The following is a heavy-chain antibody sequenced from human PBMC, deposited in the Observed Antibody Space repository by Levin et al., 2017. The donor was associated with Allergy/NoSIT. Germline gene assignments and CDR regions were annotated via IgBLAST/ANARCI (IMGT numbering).Heavy chain of an antibody. CDR1: GGSFSGYY. CDR3: ARDAVTLYYFDY. V-gene: IGHV4-34*01. D-gene: IGHD4-17*01. Sequence: SQTLSLTCAVYGGSFSGYYWSWIRQPPGKGLEWIGEINHSGSTNYNPSLKSRVTISVDTSKNQFSLKLSSVTAADTAVYYCARDAVTLYYFDYWGQGTLVTVSS. CDR2: INHSGST. J-gene: IGHJ4*02.